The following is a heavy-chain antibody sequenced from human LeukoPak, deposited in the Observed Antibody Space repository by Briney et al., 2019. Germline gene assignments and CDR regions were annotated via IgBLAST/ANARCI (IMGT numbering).Heavy chain of an antibody. CDR1: GFTFSSYW. CDR2: IKQDGSEK. V-gene: IGHV3-7*01. Sequence: SGGSLRLSCAASGFTFSSYWMTWVRQAPGKGLEWVANIKQDGSEKYFVDSVKGRFTISRDNAKNLLYLQMNSLRAEDTAMYYCARDQYYGSGSPGVYWGQGTLVTVSS. D-gene: IGHD3-10*01. CDR3: ARDQYYGSGSPGVY. J-gene: IGHJ4*02.